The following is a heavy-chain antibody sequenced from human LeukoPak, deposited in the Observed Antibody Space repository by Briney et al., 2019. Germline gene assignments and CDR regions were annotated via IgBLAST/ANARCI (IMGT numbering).Heavy chain of an antibody. J-gene: IGHJ4*02. V-gene: IGHV3-33*01. CDR1: GFTFSSYG. Sequence: PGGSLRLSCAASGFTFSSYGMHWVRQAPGKGLEWVAVIWYDGGNKYYADSVKGRFTISRDNSKNTLYLQMNSLRAEDTAVYYCARDGGYSGFYFDYWGQGTLVTVSS. D-gene: IGHD5-12*01. CDR3: ARDGGYSGFYFDY. CDR2: IWYDGGNK.